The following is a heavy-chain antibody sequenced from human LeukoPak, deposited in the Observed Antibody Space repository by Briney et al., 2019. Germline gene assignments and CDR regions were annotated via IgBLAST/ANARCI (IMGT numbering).Heavy chain of an antibody. CDR1: GGTFSSYA. Sequence: SVKVSCKASGGTFSSYAISWVRQAPGQGLKWMGRIIPILGIANYAQKFQGRVTITADKSTSTAYMELSSLRSEDTAVYYCARDPSRAAGRGNYWGQGTLVTVSS. J-gene: IGHJ4*02. CDR2: IIPILGIA. D-gene: IGHD1-1*01. CDR3: ARDPSRAAGRGNY. V-gene: IGHV1-69*04.